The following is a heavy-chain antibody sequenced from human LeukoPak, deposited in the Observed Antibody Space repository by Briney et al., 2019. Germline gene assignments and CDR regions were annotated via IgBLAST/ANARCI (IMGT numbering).Heavy chain of an antibody. CDR1: GFTFSNYW. CDR2: ISQDGSGK. Sequence: PGGSLRLSCGASGFTFSNYWMSWVRQAPGKGLEWVINISQDGSGKNYADSVEGRFTISRDNAKNSLYLQMNSLRGEDTAVYYCVRGGKGANWGSGIDYWGQGTLVTVSS. CDR3: VRGGKGANWGSGIDY. D-gene: IGHD7-27*01. V-gene: IGHV3-7*03. J-gene: IGHJ4*02.